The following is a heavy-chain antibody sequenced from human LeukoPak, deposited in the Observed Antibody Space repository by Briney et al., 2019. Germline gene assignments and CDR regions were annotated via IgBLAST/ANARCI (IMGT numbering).Heavy chain of an antibody. Sequence: PSQTLSLTCTVSGGSISSGDYYWSWIRQPPGKGLEWIGYIYYSGSTYYNPSLKSRVTISVDTSKNQFSLKLSPVTAADTAVYYCAREPRITIFGVVSPVYFDYWGQGTLVTVSS. V-gene: IGHV4-30-4*08. CDR2: IYYSGST. CDR1: GGSISSGDYY. J-gene: IGHJ4*02. D-gene: IGHD3-3*01. CDR3: AREPRITIFGVVSPVYFDY.